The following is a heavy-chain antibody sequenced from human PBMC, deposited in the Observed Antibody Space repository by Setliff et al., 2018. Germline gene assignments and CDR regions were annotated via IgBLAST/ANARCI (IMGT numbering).Heavy chain of an antibody. J-gene: IGHJ4*02. CDR2: ISPHTGNT. CDR1: GYTFDDYG. Sequence: GASVKVSCKTSGYTFDDYGIAWVRQAPGQGLEWMGWISPHTGNTYYTPKLHGRVTLTTDTSARTAYMELRSLSSDDTAVYYCSRLVRFCTRTACQRLSGGEFWGQGTLVTSPQ. D-gene: IGHD2-8*01. CDR3: SRLVRFCTRTACQRLSGGEF. V-gene: IGHV1-18*01.